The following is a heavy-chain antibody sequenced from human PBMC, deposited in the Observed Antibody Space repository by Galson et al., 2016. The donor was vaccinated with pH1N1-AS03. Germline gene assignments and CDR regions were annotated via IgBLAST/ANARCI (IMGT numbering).Heavy chain of an antibody. CDR1: GFTFSGFW. CDR3: ARSTDRWELDS. Sequence: SLRLSCAASGFTFSGFWMHWVRQDAGRGLVWVSRINSDGSIITYADSVKGRFTISRDNAKNTLYLQMNSLRGGDTAVYYCARSTDRWELDSWGQGTLVTVSS. CDR2: INSDGSII. V-gene: IGHV3-74*03. D-gene: IGHD1-26*01. J-gene: IGHJ4*02.